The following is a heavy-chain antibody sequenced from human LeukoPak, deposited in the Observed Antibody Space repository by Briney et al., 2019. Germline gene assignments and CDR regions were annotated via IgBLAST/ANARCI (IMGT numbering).Heavy chain of an antibody. Sequence: SETLSLTCTVSGGPISSYYWSWIRQPPGKGLEWFGYIYYSGSTNYNPSLKSRVTISVDTSKNQFSLKLSSVTAADTAVYYCARDSGPFYCSGGSCYSGDAFDIWGQGTMVTVSS. CDR1: GGPISSYY. D-gene: IGHD2-15*01. J-gene: IGHJ3*02. V-gene: IGHV4-59*12. CDR3: ARDSGPFYCSGGSCYSGDAFDI. CDR2: IYYSGST.